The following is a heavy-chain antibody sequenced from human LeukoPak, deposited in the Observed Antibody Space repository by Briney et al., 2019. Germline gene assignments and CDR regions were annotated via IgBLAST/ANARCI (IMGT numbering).Heavy chain of an antibody. V-gene: IGHV1-46*01. CDR2: INPSGGST. CDR3: ARVPMVRGVTHYYYMDV. J-gene: IGHJ6*03. D-gene: IGHD3-10*01. Sequence: ASVKFSCKASGYTFTSYYMHWVRQAPGQGLEWMGIINPSGGSTSYAQKFQGRVTMTRDMSTSTVYMALSSLRSEDTAVYYCARVPMVRGVTHYYYMDVWGKGTTVTVSS. CDR1: GYTFTSYY.